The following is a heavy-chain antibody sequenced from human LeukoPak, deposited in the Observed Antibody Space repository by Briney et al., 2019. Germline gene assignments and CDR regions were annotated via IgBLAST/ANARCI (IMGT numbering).Heavy chain of an antibody. V-gene: IGHV7-4-1*02. CDR1: GYTFTSYA. CDR3: ARDQSSSWSSYYYMDV. CDR2: INTNTGNP. Sequence: ASVKVSCKASGYTFTSYAMNWVRQAPGQGREWMGWINTNTGNPTYAQGFTGRFVFSLDTSVSTAYLQISSLKAEDTAVYYCARDQSSSWSSYYYMDVWGKGTTVTVSS. D-gene: IGHD6-6*01. J-gene: IGHJ6*03.